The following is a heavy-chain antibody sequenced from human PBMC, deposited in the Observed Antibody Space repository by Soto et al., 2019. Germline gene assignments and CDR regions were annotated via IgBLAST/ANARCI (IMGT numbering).Heavy chain of an antibody. CDR2: MNPNSGNT. CDR1: GYTFTSYD. Sequence: AASVKVSCKASGYTFTSYDINWVRQAIGQGLEWMGWMNPNSGNTGYAQKFQGRVTMTRNTSISTAYMELSSLRSEDTAVYCCARGVVEAAAGTYYYYGMDVWGQGTTVTVSS. D-gene: IGHD6-13*01. J-gene: IGHJ6*02. CDR3: ARGVVEAAAGTYYYYGMDV. V-gene: IGHV1-8*01.